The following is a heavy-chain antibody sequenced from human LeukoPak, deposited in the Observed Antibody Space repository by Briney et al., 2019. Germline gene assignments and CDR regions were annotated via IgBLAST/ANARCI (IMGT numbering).Heavy chain of an antibody. D-gene: IGHD3-10*01. Sequence: GESLKISCKGSGYSFTSYWIGWVRQLPGRGLEWMGIIYPHDSDVRYSPSFRGQVTFSVDKSNNTAYVQWSSLKASDSAIYYCARQYTMIGGSADSWGQGTLVTVSS. CDR2: IYPHDSDV. CDR1: GYSFTSYW. J-gene: IGHJ4*02. CDR3: ARQYTMIGGSADS. V-gene: IGHV5-51*01.